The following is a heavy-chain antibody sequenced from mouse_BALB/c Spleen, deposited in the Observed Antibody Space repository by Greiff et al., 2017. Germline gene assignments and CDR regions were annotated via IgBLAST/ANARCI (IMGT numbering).Heavy chain of an antibody. CDR3: ARRGFYYDYDGDY. Sequence: VQLKQSGGGLVKPGGSLKLSCAASGFTFSDYAMSWVRQTPEKRLEWVASISSGGSTYYPDSVKGRFTISRDNARNILYLQMSSLRSEDTAMYYCARRGFYYDYDGDYWGQGTTLTVSS. D-gene: IGHD2-4*01. V-gene: IGHV5-6-5*01. CDR1: GFTFSDYA. CDR2: ISSGGST. J-gene: IGHJ2*01.